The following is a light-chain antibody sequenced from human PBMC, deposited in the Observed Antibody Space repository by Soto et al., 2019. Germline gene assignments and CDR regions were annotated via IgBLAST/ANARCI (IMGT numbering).Light chain of an antibody. J-gene: IGKJ1*01. V-gene: IGKV3-15*01. CDR1: QRVGSN. CDR3: QQYNNWPWT. Sequence: EIVMTQSPATLSVSPGERATLSCRASQRVGSNLARYQQKPGQAPRLLVYGAYTRATGIPVRYSGSGSGTEFTLTINSLQSEDVAVYYCQQYNNWPWTFAQGTKVEIK. CDR2: GAY.